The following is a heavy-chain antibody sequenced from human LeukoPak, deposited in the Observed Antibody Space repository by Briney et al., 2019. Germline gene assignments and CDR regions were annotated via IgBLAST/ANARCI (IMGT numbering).Heavy chain of an antibody. CDR2: IYYSGST. V-gene: IGHV4-39*01. CDR3: ASSLGEPIDY. CDR1: GGSISSSSYY. J-gene: IGHJ4*02. D-gene: IGHD3-16*01. Sequence: SETLSLTCTVSGGSISSSSYYWGWIRQPPGKGLEWIGSIYYSGSTHYNPSLKSRVTISVDTSKNQFSLKLSSVTAADTAVYYCASSLGEPIDYWGQGTLVTVSS.